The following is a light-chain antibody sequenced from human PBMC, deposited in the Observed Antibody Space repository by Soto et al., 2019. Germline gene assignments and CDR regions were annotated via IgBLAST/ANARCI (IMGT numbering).Light chain of an antibody. Sequence: QAVVTQPPSVSGAPGQRVTISCTGSSSNIGAGYDVHWYQQLPGTAPKLLIYGNSNRPSGVPDRFSGSKSGTSASLAITGLQAEYEADYYCQSYDSSLSVWVFGGGTKVTVL. CDR2: GNS. CDR3: QSYDSSLSVWV. V-gene: IGLV1-40*01. J-gene: IGLJ3*02. CDR1: SSNIGAGYD.